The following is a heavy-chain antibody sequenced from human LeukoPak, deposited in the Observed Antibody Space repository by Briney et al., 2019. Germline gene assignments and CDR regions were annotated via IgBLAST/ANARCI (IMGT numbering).Heavy chain of an antibody. CDR1: GGSISSYY. CDR2: IYYSGST. J-gene: IGHJ3*02. Sequence: SETLSLTCTVSGGSISSYYWSWIRQPPGKGLEWIGYIYYSGSTNYNPSLKSRVTMLVDTSKNQFSLKLSSVTAADTAVYYCARYQTPIAAAGSRYAFDIWGQGTLVTVSS. CDR3: ARYQTPIAAAGSRYAFDI. V-gene: IGHV4-59*01. D-gene: IGHD6-13*01.